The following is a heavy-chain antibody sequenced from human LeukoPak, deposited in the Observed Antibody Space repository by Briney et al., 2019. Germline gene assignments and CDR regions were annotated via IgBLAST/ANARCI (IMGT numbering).Heavy chain of an antibody. CDR3: VRDFLGESGAGGY. D-gene: IGHD3-10*01. CDR1: TFTFSSYT. Sequence: GGSLRLSCATSTFTFSSYTMNWVRQAPGKGLEWVSSISPSGNSKYHADSVKGRFTISRNNAENSLYMQMNSLRAEDTGVYYCVRDFLGESGAGGYWGQGTLVTVSS. V-gene: IGHV3-21*01. CDR2: ISPSGNSK. J-gene: IGHJ4*02.